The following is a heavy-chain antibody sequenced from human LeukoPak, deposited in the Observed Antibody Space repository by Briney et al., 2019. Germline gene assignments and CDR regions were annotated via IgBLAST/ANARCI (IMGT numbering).Heavy chain of an antibody. D-gene: IGHD6-13*01. CDR1: GFSLSTSGVG. J-gene: IGHJ4*02. CDR2: IYWDDDK. Sequence: SGPTLVNPTQTLTLTCTFSGFSLSTSGVGVGWIRQAPGKALEWLALIYWDDDKRYSPSLKSRLTITKDTSKNQVVLTMTNMDPVDTATYYCAHRVAAAGSGPVYYFDYWGQGTLVTVSS. V-gene: IGHV2-5*02. CDR3: AHRVAAAGSGPVYYFDY.